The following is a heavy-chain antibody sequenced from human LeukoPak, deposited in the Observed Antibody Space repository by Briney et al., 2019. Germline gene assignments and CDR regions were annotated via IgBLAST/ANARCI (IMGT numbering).Heavy chain of an antibody. Sequence: SETLSLTCAVYGGSFSGYYWSWIRQPPGKGLEWIGEINHSGSTNYNPSLKSRVTISVDTSKNQFSLKLSSVTAADTAVYYCARGSQRMVRGVIISHYYYYYGMDVWGQGTTVTVSS. CDR3: ARGSQRMVRGVIISHYYYYYGMDV. CDR1: GGSFSGYY. J-gene: IGHJ6*02. V-gene: IGHV4-34*01. D-gene: IGHD3-10*01. CDR2: INHSGST.